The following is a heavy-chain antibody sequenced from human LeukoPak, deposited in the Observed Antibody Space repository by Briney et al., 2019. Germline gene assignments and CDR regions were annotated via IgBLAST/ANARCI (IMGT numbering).Heavy chain of an antibody. CDR1: GFTFSGSA. CDR3: TIMGATRAFDI. V-gene: IGHV3-73*01. Sequence: GGSLRLSCAASGFTFSGSAMHWVRQASGKGLEWVGRIRSKANSYATAYAASVKGRFTISRDDSKNTAYLQMNSLKTEDTAVYYCTIMGATRAFDIWGQGTLVTVSS. CDR2: IRSKANSYAT. D-gene: IGHD1-26*01. J-gene: IGHJ4*02.